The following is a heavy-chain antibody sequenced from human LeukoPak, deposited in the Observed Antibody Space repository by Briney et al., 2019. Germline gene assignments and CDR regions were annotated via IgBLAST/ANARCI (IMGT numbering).Heavy chain of an antibody. Sequence: SETLSLTCTVSGGSISSYYWSRIRQPPGKGLEWIGYIYYSGSTNYNPSLKSRVTISVDTSKNQFSLKLSSVTAADTAVYYCARGINQRRYCSSTGCYNWFDPWGQGTLVTVSS. CDR1: GGSISSYY. J-gene: IGHJ5*02. V-gene: IGHV4-59*01. CDR3: ARGINQRRYCSSTGCYNWFDP. D-gene: IGHD2-2*01. CDR2: IYYSGST.